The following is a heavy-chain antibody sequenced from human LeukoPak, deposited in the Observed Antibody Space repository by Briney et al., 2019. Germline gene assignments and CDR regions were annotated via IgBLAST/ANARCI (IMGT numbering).Heavy chain of an antibody. CDR2: MSGSGSST. D-gene: IGHD6-19*01. V-gene: IGHV3-23*01. J-gene: IGHJ4*02. CDR1: GFTFKTYA. CDR3: AKDAQGLVRGGIYFDF. Sequence: PGGSLRLSCAASGFTFKTYAMNWVRQVPGKGPEWVSSMSGSGSSTHYADSVKGRFTISRDNSKNTLYLQMNSLRAEDTALYYCAKDAQGLVRGGIYFDFWGQGSLVTVSS.